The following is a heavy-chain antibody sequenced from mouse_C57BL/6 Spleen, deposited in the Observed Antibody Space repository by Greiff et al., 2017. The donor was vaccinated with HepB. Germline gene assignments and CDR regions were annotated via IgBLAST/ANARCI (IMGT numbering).Heavy chain of an antibody. CDR1: GFTFSDYG. V-gene: IGHV5-17*01. D-gene: IGHD1-1*01. CDR3: ARQDYYGSGGMDY. CDR2: ISSGSSTI. Sequence: EVQLQESGGGLVKPGGSLKLSCAASGFTFSDYGMHWVRQAPEKGLEWVAYISSGSSTIYYADTVKGRFTISRDDAKNTLFLQMTSLRSEDTAMYYCARQDYYGSGGMDYWGQGTSVTVSS. J-gene: IGHJ4*01.